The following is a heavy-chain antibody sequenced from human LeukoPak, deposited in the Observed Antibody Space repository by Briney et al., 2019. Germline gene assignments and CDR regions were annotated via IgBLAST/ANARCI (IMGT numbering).Heavy chain of an antibody. V-gene: IGHV3-20*04. CDR3: AREQGMVRGSWFDP. CDR2: INWNGGST. J-gene: IGHJ5*02. Sequence: GGSLRLSCAASGFTFDDYGMSWVRQAPGKGLEWVSGINWNGGSTGYADSVKGRFTISRDNAKNSLYLQMNSLRAEDTALYCCAREQGMVRGSWFDPWGQGTLVTVSS. D-gene: IGHD3-10*01. CDR1: GFTFDDYG.